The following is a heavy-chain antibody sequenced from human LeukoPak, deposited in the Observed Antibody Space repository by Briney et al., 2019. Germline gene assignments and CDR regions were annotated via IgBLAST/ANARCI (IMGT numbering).Heavy chain of an antibody. CDR1: GASFTVYY. D-gene: IGHD3-9*01. Sequence: SETLSLTRAVYGASFTVYYWSWIRQPPGKGLEWIGEINHSGSTNYNPSLKSRVTISVDTSKNQFSLKLSSVTAADTAVYYCARCSPHDILTGYYIDAVDIWGQGTMVTVSS. V-gene: IGHV4-34*01. J-gene: IGHJ3*02. CDR3: ARCSPHDILTGYYIDAVDI. CDR2: INHSGST.